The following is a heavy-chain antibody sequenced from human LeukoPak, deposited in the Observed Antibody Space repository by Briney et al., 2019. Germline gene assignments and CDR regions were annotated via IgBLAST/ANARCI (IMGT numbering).Heavy chain of an antibody. V-gene: IGHV1-2*02. J-gene: IGHJ4*02. D-gene: IGHD5-12*01. CDR2: INANSGGT. Sequence: ASVKVSCKASGYTFTSYYMRWVRQAPGQGLEWMGWINANSGGTNYAQKLQGRVTMTTDTSLSTAYMELRRLRSDDTAVYYGAKSPGRGYSGYERRIDYGGQRCLVT. CDR3: AKSPGRGYSGYERRIDY. CDR1: GYTFTSYY.